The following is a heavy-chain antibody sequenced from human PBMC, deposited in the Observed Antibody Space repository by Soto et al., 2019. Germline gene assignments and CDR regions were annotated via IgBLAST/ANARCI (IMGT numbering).Heavy chain of an antibody. CDR1: GFSLRTSGVG. J-gene: IGHJ5*02. D-gene: IGHD6-19*01. V-gene: IGHV2-5*01. Sequence: ASGPTLVNPTQTLTLTCIFSGFSLRTSGVGVGWIRQPPGRALEWLGFIYWNDDKRYSPSLKSRLTITKDTSKNQVVLTMTNMDPVDTATYYCAKSGSSGWYGWFDPWGQGTLVTVSS. CDR2: IYWNDDK. CDR3: AKSGSSGWYGWFDP.